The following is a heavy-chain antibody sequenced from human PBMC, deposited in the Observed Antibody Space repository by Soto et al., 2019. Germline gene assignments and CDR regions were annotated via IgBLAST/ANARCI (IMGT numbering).Heavy chain of an antibody. Sequence: GSLRLSCAASGFTFSSYAMSWVRQAPGKGLEWVSAISGSGGSTYYADSVKGRFTISRDNSKNTLYLQMNSLRAEDTAVYYCAKDGLLGYCSSTSCYEGLAFDYWGQGTLVTVSS. CDR3: AKDGLLGYCSSTSCYEGLAFDY. D-gene: IGHD2-2*01. CDR1: GFTFSSYA. V-gene: IGHV3-23*01. J-gene: IGHJ4*02. CDR2: ISGSGGST.